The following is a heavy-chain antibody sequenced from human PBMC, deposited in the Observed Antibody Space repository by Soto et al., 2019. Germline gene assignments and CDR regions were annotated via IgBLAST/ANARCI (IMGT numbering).Heavy chain of an antibody. V-gene: IGHV1-69*06. J-gene: IGHJ6*02. D-gene: IGHD6-19*01. CDR2: IIPIFGTA. Sequence: QVQLVQSGAEVKKTGSSVKVSCKASGGTFSSYAISWVRQAPGQGLEWMGGIIPIFGTANYAQKFQGRVTITADKSTSTAYMELSSLRSEDTAVYYCARDTGFGGWRPLDYYYGMDVWGQGTTVTVSS. CDR1: GGTFSSYA. CDR3: ARDTGFGGWRPLDYYYGMDV.